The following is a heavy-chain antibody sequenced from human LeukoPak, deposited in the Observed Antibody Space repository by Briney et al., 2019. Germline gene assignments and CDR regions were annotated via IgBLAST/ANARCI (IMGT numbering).Heavy chain of an antibody. CDR1: GFTVSSNY. D-gene: IGHD3-22*01. V-gene: IGHV3-66*01. CDR2: IYSGGST. Sequence: GGSLRLSCAASGFTVSSNYMSWVRQAPGKGLEWVSVIYSGGSTYYADSVKGRFTISRDNSKNTLYLQMNSLRAEDTAVYYCARGDYYDSSGYSFLDYWGQGTLVTVSS. CDR3: ARGDYYDSSGYSFLDY. J-gene: IGHJ4*02.